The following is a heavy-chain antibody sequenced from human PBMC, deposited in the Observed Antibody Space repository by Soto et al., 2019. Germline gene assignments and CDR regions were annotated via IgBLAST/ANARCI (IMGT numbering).Heavy chain of an antibody. CDR2: INPSGGTA. J-gene: IGHJ4*02. Sequence: QVQLVQSGAEVKKPGASVKISCKTSGYFFTSYYIHWVRQAPGQGLEWMGIINPSGGTASYAQKFQGRLSMTRATSTSTVYMELMSLTSDDTAVYYCVRGGAGRWLAMGGNNHFHYWGLGSLVTVSS. D-gene: IGHD6-19*01. CDR3: VRGGAGRWLAMGGNNHFHY. CDR1: GYFFTSYY. V-gene: IGHV1-46*01.